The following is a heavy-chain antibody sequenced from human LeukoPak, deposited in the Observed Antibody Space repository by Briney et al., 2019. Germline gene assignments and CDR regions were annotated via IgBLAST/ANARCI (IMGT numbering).Heavy chain of an antibody. J-gene: IGHJ6*02. CDR2: IKQDGSEK. CDR3: ARVRDPTLGYYGMDV. D-gene: IGHD3-16*01. Sequence: PGGSLRLSCAASGFTFSSYWMSWVRQAPGKGLEWVANIKQDGSEKYYVGSVKGRFTISRDNAKNSLYLQMNSLRAEDTAVYYCARVRDPTLGYYGMDVWGQGTTVTVSS. V-gene: IGHV3-7*03. CDR1: GFTFSSYW.